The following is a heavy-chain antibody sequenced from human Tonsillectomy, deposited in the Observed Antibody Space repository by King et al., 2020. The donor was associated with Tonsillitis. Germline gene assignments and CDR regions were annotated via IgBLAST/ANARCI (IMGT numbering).Heavy chain of an antibody. D-gene: IGHD6-19*01. CDR3: ARDKEGGSSSGSNFDY. V-gene: IGHV3-7*01. Sequence: VQLVESGGGLVQPGWSLRLSCAASGFTFSNYWMTWVRQAPGKGLEWVANIKQDASEKYYGDSVRGRFTISRDNAKNSLYLQMDSLRAEDTAVYYCARDKEGGSSSGSNFDYWGQGTLVTVSS. CDR1: GFTFSNYW. CDR2: IKQDASEK. J-gene: IGHJ4*02.